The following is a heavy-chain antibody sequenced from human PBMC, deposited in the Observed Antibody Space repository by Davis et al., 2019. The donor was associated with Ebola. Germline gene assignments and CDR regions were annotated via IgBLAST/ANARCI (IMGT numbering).Heavy chain of an antibody. D-gene: IGHD4-11*01. Sequence: PGGSLRLSCAASGFTFSNYWMNWVRQAPGKGLEWVANMKGDGSEKYYVDSVKGRFTISRDNAKNSLYLQMDSLRAEDTAVYYCARGYSDLYWGKGTLVTVSS. CDR1: GFTFSNYW. CDR2: MKGDGSEK. J-gene: IGHJ4*02. V-gene: IGHV3-7*03. CDR3: ARGYSDLY.